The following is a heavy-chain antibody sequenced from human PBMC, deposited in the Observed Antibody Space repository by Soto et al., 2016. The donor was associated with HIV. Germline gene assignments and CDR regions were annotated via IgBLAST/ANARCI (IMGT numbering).Heavy chain of an antibody. CDR3: ARLYGSGSSTVDY. V-gene: IGHV3-53*02. CDR2: IYSGGST. Sequence: EVQLVETGGGLIQPGGSLRLSCAASGFTVSSNYMSWVRQAPGKGLEWVSVIYSGGSTYYADSVKGRFTISRDNSKNTLYLQMNSLRAEDTAVYYCARLYGSGSSTVDYWGQGTLVTVSS. J-gene: IGHJ4*02. CDR1: GFTVSSNY. D-gene: IGHD3-10*01.